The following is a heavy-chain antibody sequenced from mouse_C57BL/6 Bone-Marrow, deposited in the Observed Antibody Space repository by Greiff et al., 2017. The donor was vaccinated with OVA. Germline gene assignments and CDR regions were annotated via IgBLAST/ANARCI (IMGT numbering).Heavy chain of an antibody. CDR1: GYTFTEYT. V-gene: IGHV1-62-2*01. CDR3: ARHPYSSGYGYAMDY. D-gene: IGHD3-2*02. CDR2: FYPGSGSI. J-gene: IGHJ4*01. Sequence: VKLVESGAELVKPGASVKLSCKASGYTFTEYTIHWVKQRSGQGLEWIGWFYPGSGSIKYNEKFKDKATLTADKSSSTVYMERSRLTSEDSAVYFCARHPYSSGYGYAMDYWGQGTSVTVSS.